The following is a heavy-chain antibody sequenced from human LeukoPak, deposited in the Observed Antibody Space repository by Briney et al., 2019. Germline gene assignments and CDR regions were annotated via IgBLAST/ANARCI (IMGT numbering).Heavy chain of an antibody. D-gene: IGHD1-26*01. CDR1: GFTFSSYD. V-gene: IGHV3-13*01. Sequence: PGGSPRLSCAASGFTFSSYDMHWVRQATGKGLEWVSAIGTAGDTYYPGSVKGRFTISRENAKNSLYLQMNSLRAGDTAVYYCARGGALSGSYSGFDYWGQGTLVTVSS. CDR3: ARGGALSGSYSGFDY. CDR2: IGTAGDT. J-gene: IGHJ4*02.